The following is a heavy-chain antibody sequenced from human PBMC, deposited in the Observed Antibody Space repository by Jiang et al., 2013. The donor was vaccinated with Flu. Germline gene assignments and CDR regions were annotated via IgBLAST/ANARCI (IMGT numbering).Heavy chain of an antibody. CDR3: AGGYGRGAGDL. V-gene: IGHV4-59*01. D-gene: IGHD6-19*01. CDR1: TGSISTFH. Sequence: PGLVKPSETLSLTCTVSTGSISTFHWSWIRQPPGKGLEYIASVHYTKNTDYNPSLKSRVTISLDTSENQVSLKLSSVTAADTALYYCAGGYGRGAGDLWGQGTLVTVSS. CDR2: VHYTKNT. J-gene: IGHJ4*02.